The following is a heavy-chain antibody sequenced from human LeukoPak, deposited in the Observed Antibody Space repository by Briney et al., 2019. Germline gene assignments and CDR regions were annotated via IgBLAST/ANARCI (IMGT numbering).Heavy chain of an antibody. J-gene: IGHJ4*03. Sequence: ASVKVSRKASGYTFTGYYMHWVRQAPGQGLEWMGWIYPNSGATKYAQKFQGRVTMTRDTSISTAYMELSRLTSDDTAVYYCGTLLSNGPFDYWGQGTLVTVSS. V-gene: IGHV1-2*02. CDR3: GTLLSNGPFDY. CDR1: GYTFTGYY. CDR2: IYPNSGAT.